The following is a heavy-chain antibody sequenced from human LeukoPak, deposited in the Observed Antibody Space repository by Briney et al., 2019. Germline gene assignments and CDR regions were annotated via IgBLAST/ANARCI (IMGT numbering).Heavy chain of an antibody. J-gene: IGHJ4*02. D-gene: IGHD2-2*01. CDR3: AKNSTVVVPVTIRY. Sequence: SGGSLRLSCAASGFTFSNYAMSWVRQAPGKGLEWVSAISGSGGSTYYADSVKGRFTISRDNSKNTLYLQMNSLRAEDTAVYYCAKNSTVVVPVTIRYWSRGTRVTVSS. V-gene: IGHV3-23*01. CDR1: GFTFSNYA. CDR2: ISGSGGST.